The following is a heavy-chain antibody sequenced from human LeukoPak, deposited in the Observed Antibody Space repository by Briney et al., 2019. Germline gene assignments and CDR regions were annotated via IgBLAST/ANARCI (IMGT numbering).Heavy chain of an antibody. Sequence: GGPLTLSCAASGFTFTSYTMNWVRQAPGQGLEWVSSISSRGTYIYYAESVNGRFTIYRDNAKNSADLPENSLSARDAAVRFCARDRRDGYNVLGYCGQETLVTVSS. J-gene: IGHJ4*02. V-gene: IGHV3-21*04. CDR1: GFTFTSYT. D-gene: IGHD5-24*01. CDR2: ISSRGTYI. CDR3: ARDRRDGYNVLGY.